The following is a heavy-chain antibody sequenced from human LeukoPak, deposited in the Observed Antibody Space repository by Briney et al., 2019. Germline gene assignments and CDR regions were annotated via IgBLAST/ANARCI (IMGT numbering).Heavy chain of an antibody. J-gene: IGHJ4*02. CDR1: GFTFDDYA. CDR2: ISGDGGST. Sequence: PGGSLRLSCAASGFTFDDYAMHWVRQAPGKGLEWVSLISGDGGSTYYADSVKGRFTISRDNSKNSLYLQMNSLRTEDTALYYCAKDMGCSSTSCLIDYWGQGTLATVSS. CDR3: AKDMGCSSTSCLIDY. D-gene: IGHD2-2*01. V-gene: IGHV3-43*02.